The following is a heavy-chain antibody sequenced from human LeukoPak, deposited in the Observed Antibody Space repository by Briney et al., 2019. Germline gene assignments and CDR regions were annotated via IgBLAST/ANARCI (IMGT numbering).Heavy chain of an antibody. CDR1: GFTFSDYY. Sequence: GGSLRLSCAASGFTFSDYYMSWIRQAPGKGLEWVSYISSSGSTIYYADSVKGRFTISRDNAKNSLYLQMNSLRAEDTAVYYCARVAPCPPSVRVVPATNYYYGMDVWGQGTTVTVSS. CDR2: ISSSGSTI. D-gene: IGHD2-2*01. V-gene: IGHV3-11*01. J-gene: IGHJ6*02. CDR3: ARVAPCPPSVRVVPATNYYYGMDV.